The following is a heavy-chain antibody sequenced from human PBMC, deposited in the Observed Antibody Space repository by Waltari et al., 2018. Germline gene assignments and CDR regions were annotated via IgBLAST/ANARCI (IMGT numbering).Heavy chain of an antibody. D-gene: IGHD6-6*01. Sequence: QVQLVESGGGVVQPGRSLRLSCAASGFTFSSYGMHWVRQAPGKGLEWVAVIWYDGSNKYYADSVKGRFTISRDNSKNTLYLQMNSLRAEDTAVYYCARDRGGGVLLVGYFDYWGQGTLVTVSS. CDR3: ARDRGGGVLLVGYFDY. J-gene: IGHJ4*02. CDR1: GFTFSSYG. CDR2: IWYDGSNK. V-gene: IGHV3-33*01.